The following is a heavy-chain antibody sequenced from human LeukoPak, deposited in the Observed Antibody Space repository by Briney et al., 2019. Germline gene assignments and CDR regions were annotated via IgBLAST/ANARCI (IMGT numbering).Heavy chain of an antibody. J-gene: IGHJ6*02. V-gene: IGHV3-74*01. Sequence: GGSLRLSCVASGFTFSSYWMHWVRQDPRKGLVWVSRINGDGRNINYADSVRGRFTISRDNAKNTLYLQMNTLRVEDTAVYYCTRNLMDYDVSTGLHHYYMDVWGQGTTVTVSS. CDR3: TRNLMDYDVSTGLHHYYMDV. D-gene: IGHD3-9*01. CDR1: GFTFSSYW. CDR2: INGDGRNI.